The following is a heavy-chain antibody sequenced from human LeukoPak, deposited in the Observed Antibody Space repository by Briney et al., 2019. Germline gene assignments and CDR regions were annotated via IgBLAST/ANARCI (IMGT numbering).Heavy chain of an antibody. J-gene: IGHJ6*03. V-gene: IGHV4-59*01. CDR2: IYYSGST. Sequence: SETLSLTCTVSGGSISSYYWSWIRQPPGKGLEWIGYIYYSGSTNYNPSLKSRVTISVDTSKNQFSLKLSSVTAADTAVYYCARGRPPGYYYYYMDVWGKGTTVTVSS. CDR1: GGSISSYY. CDR3: ARGRPPGYYYYYMDV.